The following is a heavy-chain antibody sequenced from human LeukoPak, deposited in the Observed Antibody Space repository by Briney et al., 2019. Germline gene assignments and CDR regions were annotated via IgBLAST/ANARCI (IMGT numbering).Heavy chain of an antibody. CDR1: GFTFSSYA. D-gene: IGHD1-26*01. Sequence: GGSLGLSCAASGFTFSSYAMHWVRQAPGKGLEWVAVISYDGSNKYYADSVKGRFTISRDNSKNTLYLQMNSLRAEDTAVYYCARDEAAYSGSPLDYWGQGTLVTVSS. CDR2: ISYDGSNK. V-gene: IGHV3-30-3*01. J-gene: IGHJ4*02. CDR3: ARDEAAYSGSPLDY.